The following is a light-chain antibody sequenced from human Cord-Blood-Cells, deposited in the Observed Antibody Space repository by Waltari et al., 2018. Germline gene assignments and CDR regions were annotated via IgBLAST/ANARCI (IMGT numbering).Light chain of an antibody. V-gene: IGLV3-19*01. J-gene: IGLJ2*01. CDR2: GKI. CDR3: NSRDSSGNHLV. Sequence: SSELTQDPAVSVALGQTVRITCQGDSLRSYYASWYQQKPGQATVLVIYGKINRPSGIPDRCAGSSSGNTASWTITGAQAEDEADYYCNSRDSSGNHLVFGGGTKLTVL. CDR1: SLRSYY.